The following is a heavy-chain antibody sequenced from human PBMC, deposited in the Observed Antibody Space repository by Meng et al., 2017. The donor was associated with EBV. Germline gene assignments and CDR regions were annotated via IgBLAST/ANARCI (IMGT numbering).Heavy chain of an antibody. D-gene: IGHD6-13*01. CDR2: IIPIFGTA. Sequence: QVESGPSGAEVKKPGASVKYSCKAAGGTFSSYAISWVRQAPGQGLEWMGGIIPIFGTANYAQKFQGRVTITADKSTSTAYMELSSLRSEDTAVYYCARAEIAAAGRLDYWGQGTLVTVSS. CDR1: GGTFSSYA. CDR3: ARAEIAAAGRLDY. J-gene: IGHJ4*02. V-gene: IGHV1-69*06.